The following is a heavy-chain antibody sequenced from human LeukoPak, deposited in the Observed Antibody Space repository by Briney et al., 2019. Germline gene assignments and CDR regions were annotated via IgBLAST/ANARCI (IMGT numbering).Heavy chain of an antibody. CDR2: IKSKTDGGTT. Sequence: GGSLRLSCAASGLTFSNAWMSWVRQAPGKGLEWVGRIKSKTDGGTTDYAAPVKGRFTISRDNARNSLYLQMDSLRAEDTAVYYCARERKYYYMDLWGKGTTVTVS. CDR1: GLTFSNAW. J-gene: IGHJ6*03. D-gene: IGHD2/OR15-2a*01. V-gene: IGHV3-15*01. CDR3: ARERKYYYMDL.